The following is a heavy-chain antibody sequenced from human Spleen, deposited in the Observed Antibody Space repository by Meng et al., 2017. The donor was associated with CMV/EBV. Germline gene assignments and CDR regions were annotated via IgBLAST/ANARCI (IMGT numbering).Heavy chain of an antibody. CDR3: ARASMVQGVPIDY. D-gene: IGHD3-10*01. V-gene: IGHV4-34*01. J-gene: IGHJ4*02. Sequence: CAVYGGSFSGYYWSWIRQPPGKGLEWIGEINHSGSTNYNPSLKSRVTISVDTSKNQFSLKLSSVTAADTAVYYCARASMVQGVPIDYWGQGTLVTVSS. CDR2: INHSGST. CDR1: GGSFSGYY.